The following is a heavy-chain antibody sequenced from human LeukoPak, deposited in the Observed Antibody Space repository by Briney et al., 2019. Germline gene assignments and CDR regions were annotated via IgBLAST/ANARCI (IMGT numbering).Heavy chain of an antibody. Sequence: ASVKVSCKASGYTFTSYDINWVRQATGRGLEWMGWMNPNSGNTGYAQKFQGRVTITRNTSISTAYMELSSLRSEDTAVYYCARGRYGSGSYYTYWGQGTLVTVSS. CDR2: MNPNSGNT. D-gene: IGHD3-10*01. CDR1: GYTFTSYD. CDR3: ARGRYGSGSYYTY. V-gene: IGHV1-8*03. J-gene: IGHJ4*02.